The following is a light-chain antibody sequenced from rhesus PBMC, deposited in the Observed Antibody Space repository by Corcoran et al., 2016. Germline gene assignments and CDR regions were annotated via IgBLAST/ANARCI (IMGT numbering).Light chain of an antibody. CDR3: QQRNSYPRT. J-gene: IGKJ1*01. CDR2: DES. Sequence: DIQLTQSPSSLSASVGDRVTITCRASQGISSYLAWYQQKSGKAPKLLIYDESNLQSGVPSRFSGSGSGTEFTLTISSLQPEDFATYYCQQRNSYPRTFGQGTKVEIK. V-gene: IGKV1-38*01. CDR1: QGISSY.